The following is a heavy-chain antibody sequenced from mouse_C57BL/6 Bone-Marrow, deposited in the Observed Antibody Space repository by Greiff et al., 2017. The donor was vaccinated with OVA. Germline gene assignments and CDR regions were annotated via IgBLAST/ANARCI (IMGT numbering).Heavy chain of an antibody. CDR2: ISSGGSYT. J-gene: IGHJ2*01. CDR1: GFTFSSYG. V-gene: IGHV5-6*01. CDR3: ARHVNYGSSYDFDY. Sequence: DVHLVESGGDLVKPGGSLKLSCAASGFTFSSYGMSWVRQTPDKRLEWVATISSGGSYTYYPDSVKGRFTIYRDNAKNTLYLQMSSLKSEDTAMYYCARHVNYGSSYDFDYWGQGTTLTVSS. D-gene: IGHD1-1*01.